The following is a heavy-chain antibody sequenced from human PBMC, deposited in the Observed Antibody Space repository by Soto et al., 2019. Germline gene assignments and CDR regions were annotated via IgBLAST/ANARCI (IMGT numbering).Heavy chain of an antibody. J-gene: IGHJ6*02. D-gene: IGHD1-1*01. CDR2: ISSSSSTI. CDR3: ARDPNWNYAGMDV. V-gene: IGHV3-48*02. CDR1: GVTLSSYS. Sequence: XGSLRLSCSASGVTLSSYSMNWVRQAPGKGLEWVSYISSSSSTIYYADSVKGRFTISRDNAKNSLYLQMNSLRDEDTAVYYCARDPNWNYAGMDVWGQGTTVTVSS.